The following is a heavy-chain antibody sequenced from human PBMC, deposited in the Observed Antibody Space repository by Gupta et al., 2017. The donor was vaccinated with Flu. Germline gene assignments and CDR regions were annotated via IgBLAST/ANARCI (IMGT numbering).Heavy chain of an antibody. D-gene: IGHD3-22*01. V-gene: IGHV3-7*01. CDR1: FNIYW. CDR3: ARGPNSGYSYLDT. CDR2: RKGDGSEI. Sequence: FNIYWMNWVRQAPGKGPEWVANRKGDGSEINYVDSVKGRFTISRDNAKRSLYLQMSSLRVEDTAVYYCARGPNSGYSYLDTWGQGTLVTVSS. J-gene: IGHJ5*02.